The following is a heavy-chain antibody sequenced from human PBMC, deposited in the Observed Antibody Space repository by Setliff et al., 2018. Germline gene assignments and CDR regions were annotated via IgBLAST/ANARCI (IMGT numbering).Heavy chain of an antibody. CDR2: IIPIFGTA. V-gene: IGHV1-69*05. J-gene: IGHJ4*02. CDR1: GGTFSSYA. Sequence: GASVKVSCKASGGTFSSYAISWVRQAPGQGLEWMGGIIPIFGTANYAQKFQGRVTMTTDTSTSTAYMELRSLRSDDTAVYYCARGIEPLLPVPDYWGQGTLVTVSS. CDR3: ARGIEPLLPVPDY. D-gene: IGHD3-10*01.